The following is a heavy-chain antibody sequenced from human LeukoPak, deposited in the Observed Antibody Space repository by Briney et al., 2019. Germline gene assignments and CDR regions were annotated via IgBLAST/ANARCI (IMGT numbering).Heavy chain of an antibody. Sequence: GGSLRLSCAASGFTFTNYAMSWVRQALGKGLEWVSAISGSGDSTYYADSVEGRFTISRDNSKNTLYLQMNSLRAEDTAVYYCAKGGPVAADPRYFQHWGQGTLVTVSS. CDR1: GFTFTNYA. J-gene: IGHJ1*01. CDR2: ISGSGDST. D-gene: IGHD6-19*01. V-gene: IGHV3-23*01. CDR3: AKGGPVAADPRYFQH.